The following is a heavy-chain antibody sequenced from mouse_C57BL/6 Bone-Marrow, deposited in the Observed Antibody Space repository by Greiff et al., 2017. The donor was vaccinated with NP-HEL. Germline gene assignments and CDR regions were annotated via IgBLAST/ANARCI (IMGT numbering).Heavy chain of an antibody. CDR1: GYAFSSYW. Sequence: VQLQQSGAELVKPGASVKISCKASGYAFSSYWMNWVKQRPGKGLEWIGQIYPGDGDTNYNGKFKGKATLTADKSSSTAYMQLSSLTSEDSAVYFCARLRGVLRSFDYWGQGTTLTVSS. D-gene: IGHD1-1*01. V-gene: IGHV1-80*01. J-gene: IGHJ2*01. CDR2: IYPGDGDT. CDR3: ARLRGVLRSFDY.